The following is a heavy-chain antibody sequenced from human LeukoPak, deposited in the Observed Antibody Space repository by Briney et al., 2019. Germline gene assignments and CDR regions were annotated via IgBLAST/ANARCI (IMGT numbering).Heavy chain of an antibody. D-gene: IGHD3-10*01. V-gene: IGHV4-59*01. Sequence: SETLSLTCTVSGGSISSYYWSWIRQPPGKGLEWIGYIYYSGSTNYNPSLKSRVTISVDTSKNQFSLKLSSVTAADTAVYYCARDYYGSGSLDYWGQGTLVTVSS. J-gene: IGHJ4*02. CDR1: GGSISSYY. CDR3: ARDYYGSGSLDY. CDR2: IYYSGST.